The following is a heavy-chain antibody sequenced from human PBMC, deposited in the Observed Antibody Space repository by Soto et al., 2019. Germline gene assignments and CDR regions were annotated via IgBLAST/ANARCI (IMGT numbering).Heavy chain of an antibody. V-gene: IGHV3-33*01. CDR2: IWYDGSNK. CDR1: GFTFSSYG. CDR3: ARSRTGDNSNYLQSGYYFDY. J-gene: IGHJ4*02. D-gene: IGHD4-4*01. Sequence: GGSLRLSCAASGFTFSSYGMHWVRQAPGKGLEWVAVIWYDGSNKYYADSVKGRFTISRDNSKNTLYLQMNSLRAEDTAVYYCARSRTGDNSNYLQSGYYFDYWGQGTLVTVSS.